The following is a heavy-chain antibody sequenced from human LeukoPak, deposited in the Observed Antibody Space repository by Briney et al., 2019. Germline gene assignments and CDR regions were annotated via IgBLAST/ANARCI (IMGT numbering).Heavy chain of an antibody. CDR1: GFTFDDYA. CDR2: IGTAGAT. CDR3: ARGRYSPIGMDV. D-gene: IGHD1-26*01. V-gene: IGHV3-13*01. Sequence: TGGSLRLSCAASGFTFDDYAMHWVRHATGKGLEWVSAIGTAGATYYPGSVKGRFTISRENAKNSLYLQMNSLRAGDTAVYYCARGRYSPIGMDVWGQGTTVTVSS. J-gene: IGHJ6*02.